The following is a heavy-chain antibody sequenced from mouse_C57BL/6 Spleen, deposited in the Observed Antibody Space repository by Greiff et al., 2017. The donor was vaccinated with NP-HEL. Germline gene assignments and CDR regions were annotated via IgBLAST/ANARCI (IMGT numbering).Heavy chain of an antibody. CDR1: GFNIKDDY. J-gene: IGHJ2*01. V-gene: IGHV14-4*01. CDR2: IDPENGDT. D-gene: IGHD1-1*01. Sequence: EVQLQQSGAELVRPGASVKLSCTASGFNIKDDYMHWVKQTPEQGLEWIGWIDPENGDTEYASKFQGKATISADTSSNTAYLQLSSLTSEDTAVYYCTTAGSSLDYWGQGTTLTVSS. CDR3: TTAGSSLDY.